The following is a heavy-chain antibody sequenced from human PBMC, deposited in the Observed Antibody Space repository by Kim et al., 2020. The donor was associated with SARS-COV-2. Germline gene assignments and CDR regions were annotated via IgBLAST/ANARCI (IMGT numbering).Heavy chain of an antibody. V-gene: IGHV1-69*13. J-gene: IGHJ4*02. Sequence: SVKVSCKASGGTFSSYAISWVRQAPGQGLEWMGGIIPIFGTANYAQKFQGRVTITADESTSTAYMELSSLRSEDTAVYYCAILRRGYSYGSGYFDYWGQGTLVTVSS. CDR2: IIPIFGTA. D-gene: IGHD5-18*01. CDR1: GGTFSSYA. CDR3: AILRRGYSYGSGYFDY.